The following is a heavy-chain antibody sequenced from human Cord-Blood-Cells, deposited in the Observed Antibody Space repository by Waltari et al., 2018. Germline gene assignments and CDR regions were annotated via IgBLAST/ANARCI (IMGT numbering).Heavy chain of an antibody. D-gene: IGHD6-13*01. CDR2: IRYDGSNK. V-gene: IGHV3-30*02. CDR3: AKAPIAAGDAFDI. CDR1: GFTFSSYG. Sequence: QVQLVESGGGVVQPGGSLRLSCAASGFTFSSYGMHWVRQAPGKGLDWVAFIRYDGSNKYYADSVKGRFTISRDNSKNTLYLQMNSLRAEDTAVYYCAKAPIAAGDAFDIWGQGTMVTVSS. J-gene: IGHJ3*02.